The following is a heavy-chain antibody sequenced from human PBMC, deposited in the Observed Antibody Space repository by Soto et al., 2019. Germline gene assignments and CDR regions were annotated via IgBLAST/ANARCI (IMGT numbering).Heavy chain of an antibody. CDR1: GYSFSGYW. CDR2: IDPSDSQT. CDR3: ARQIYDSDTGPNFQYYFDS. Sequence: GESLKIPCKGSGYSFSGYWITWGRPKPGKGLELMGRIDPSDSQTYYSPSFRGHVAISVTKSITTVFLQWSSLRASDTAMYYCARQIYDSDTGPNFQYYFDSWGQGTPVTVSS. J-gene: IGHJ4*02. V-gene: IGHV5-10-1*01. D-gene: IGHD3-22*01.